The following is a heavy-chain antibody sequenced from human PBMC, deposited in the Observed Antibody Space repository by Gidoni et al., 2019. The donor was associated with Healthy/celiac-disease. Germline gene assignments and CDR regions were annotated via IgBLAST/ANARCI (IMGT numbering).Heavy chain of an antibody. V-gene: IGHV3-30*18. CDR3: AKDRNYYDSSGLLY. Sequence: QVQLVESGGGVVQPGRSLRLSCAASGFTFSSYGMHWVRQAPGKGLEWVAVRSYDGSNKYYADSVKGRFTISRDNSKNTLYLQMNSLRAEDTAVYYCAKDRNYYDSSGLLYWGQGTLVTVSS. CDR2: RSYDGSNK. J-gene: IGHJ4*02. CDR1: GFTFSSYG. D-gene: IGHD3-22*01.